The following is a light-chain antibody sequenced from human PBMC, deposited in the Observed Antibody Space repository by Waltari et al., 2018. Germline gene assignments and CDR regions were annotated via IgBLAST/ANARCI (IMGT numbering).Light chain of an antibody. Sequence: AIRTTQSPSSFSASTGDRVTITCRASQGISSYLDWYKEKTGKAPKLLIYAASTLQSGVPSRFSGSGSGTDFTLTISCLQSEDFATYYCQQYYSYPRTFGQGTKVEIK. CDR1: QGISSY. J-gene: IGKJ1*01. CDR3: QQYYSYPRT. V-gene: IGKV1-8*01. CDR2: AAS.